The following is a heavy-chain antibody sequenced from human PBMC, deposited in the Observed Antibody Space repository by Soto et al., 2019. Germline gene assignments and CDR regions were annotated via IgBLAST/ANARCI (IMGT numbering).Heavy chain of an antibody. Sequence: AVGSLRLSCAASGFTFINYWMSWVRQAPGKGLEWVANIKQDGGEKYYVDSVKGRFTISRDNAKNSLYLQMNSLRAEDTAVYYCARTKANKWFGPWGQGTLVTVSS. V-gene: IGHV3-7*03. CDR1: GFTFINYW. J-gene: IGHJ5*02. D-gene: IGHD1-26*01. CDR2: IKQDGGEK. CDR3: ARTKANKWFGP.